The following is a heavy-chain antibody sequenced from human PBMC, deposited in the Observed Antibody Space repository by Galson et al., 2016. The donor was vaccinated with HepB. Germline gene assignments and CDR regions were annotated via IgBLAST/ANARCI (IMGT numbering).Heavy chain of an antibody. J-gene: IGHJ4*02. Sequence: SLRLSCAASGFTFSSYWMHWVRQSPEEGLVWVSHINSDGSTTAYAASVKGRFTISRDNAKNSLYLQMNSLRAEDTAVYYCARDRGIQLWSRDGFDYWGQGTLVTVSS. CDR1: GFTFSSYW. CDR2: INSDGSTT. CDR3: ARDRGIQLWSRDGFDY. V-gene: IGHV3-74*01. D-gene: IGHD5-18*01.